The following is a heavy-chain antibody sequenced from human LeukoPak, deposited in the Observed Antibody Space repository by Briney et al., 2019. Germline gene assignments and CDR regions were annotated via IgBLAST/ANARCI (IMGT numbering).Heavy chain of an antibody. CDR2: IYYSGST. Sequence: PSETLSLTCTVSGGSISSSSYYWGWIRQPPGKGLEWIGSIYYSGSTYYNPSLKSRVTISVDTSKNQFSLKLSSVTAADTAVYYCARGVGSSEAFDYWGQGTLVTVSS. V-gene: IGHV4-39*07. CDR1: GGSISSSSYY. J-gene: IGHJ4*02. CDR3: ARGVGSSEAFDY. D-gene: IGHD6-6*01.